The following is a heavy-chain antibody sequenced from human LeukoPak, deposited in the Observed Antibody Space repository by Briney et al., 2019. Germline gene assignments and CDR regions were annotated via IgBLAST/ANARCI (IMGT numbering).Heavy chain of an antibody. CDR2: ISSSSNTI. CDR1: GFTFSSYS. V-gene: IGHV3-48*01. D-gene: IGHD7-27*01. J-gene: IGHJ4*02. Sequence: QPGGSLRLSCADSGFTFSSYSMNWVRQAPGRGLEWISYISSSSNTIYYADSVKGRFTISRDNAKNSLYLQMNSVRAEDTAVYYCARGATGDRLGYLGQGSLVTVSS. CDR3: ARGATGDRLGY.